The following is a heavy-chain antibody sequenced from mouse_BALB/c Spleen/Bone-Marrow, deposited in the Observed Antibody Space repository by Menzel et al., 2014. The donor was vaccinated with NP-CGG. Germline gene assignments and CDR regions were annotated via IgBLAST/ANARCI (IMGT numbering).Heavy chain of an antibody. V-gene: IGHV1-7*01. J-gene: IGHJ1*01. Sequence: VKLMESGAELAKPGASVKMSCKASGYTFTSYWMHWVKQRPGQGLEWIGYINPSTGYTDYNQKFKDKATLTADKSSSTAYMHLSSLTSEDSAVYYCARRDYWYFDVWGAGTTVTXSS. CDR2: INPSTGYT. CDR1: GYTFTSYW. CDR3: ARRDYWYFDV.